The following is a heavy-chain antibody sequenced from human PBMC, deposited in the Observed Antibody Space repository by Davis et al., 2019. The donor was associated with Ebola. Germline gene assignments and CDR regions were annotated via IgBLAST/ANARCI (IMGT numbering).Heavy chain of an antibody. V-gene: IGHV3-23*01. CDR1: GFPFSGYG. J-gene: IGHJ4*02. Sequence: PGGSLRLSCEASGFPFSGYGMNWVRQAPGKGLEWVSGISPSGPNTYYADSVKGRFTISRDNSKNTLYLQMNSLRAEDTAVYHCARDFGDYEFYIDNWGQGALVTVSS. CDR3: ARDFGDYEFYIDN. D-gene: IGHD4-17*01. CDR2: ISPSGPNT.